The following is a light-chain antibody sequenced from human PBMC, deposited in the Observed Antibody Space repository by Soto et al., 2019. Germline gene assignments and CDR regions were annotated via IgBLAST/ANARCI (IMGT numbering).Light chain of an antibody. CDR3: AAWVDSLSGRV. CDR1: SSNIGSNY. CDR2: RNN. V-gene: IGLV1-47*01. Sequence: QSVLTQPPSASGTPGQRVTISCSGSSSNIGSNYVYWYQQLPGTAPKLLIYRNNQRPSGVPDRCSGSKSGTSASLAVSGLRSDDEDDYSCAAWVDSLSGRVFGGGTKRTVL. J-gene: IGLJ2*01.